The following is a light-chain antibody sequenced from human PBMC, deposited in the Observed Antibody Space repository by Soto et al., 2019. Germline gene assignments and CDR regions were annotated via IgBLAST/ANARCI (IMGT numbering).Light chain of an antibody. Sequence: EIVLTQSPATLSLSPGERATLSCRASQNVRFYLAWYQQKPGRTPRLLIYDASKRASGIPARFSGSGSGTDFTLTISSLEPEDFAVYYCQQRTNWSWTFGRGTKVEVK. J-gene: IGKJ1*01. V-gene: IGKV3-11*01. CDR1: QNVRFY. CDR3: QQRTNWSWT. CDR2: DAS.